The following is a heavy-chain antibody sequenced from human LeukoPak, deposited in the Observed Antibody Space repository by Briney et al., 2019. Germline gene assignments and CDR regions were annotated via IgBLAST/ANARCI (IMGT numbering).Heavy chain of an antibody. Sequence: QPGGSLRLSCAASGFTLSTYWMHWVRQAPGKGLVWVSRINDDGSSTSYADSVEGRFTISRDNAKNTLYLQMNSLRAEDTAVYYCARGQTIYYDSSAYQFDYWGQGTLVTVSS. CDR3: ARGQTIYYDSSAYQFDY. CDR1: GFTLSTYW. CDR2: INDDGSST. V-gene: IGHV3-74*01. D-gene: IGHD3-22*01. J-gene: IGHJ4*02.